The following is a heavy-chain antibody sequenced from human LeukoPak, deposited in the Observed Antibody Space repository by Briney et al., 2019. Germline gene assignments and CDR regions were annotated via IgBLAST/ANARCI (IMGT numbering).Heavy chain of an antibody. J-gene: IGHJ4*02. V-gene: IGHV3-23*01. CDR3: AKAVFGSGGYPHNEFDF. Sequence: GGSLRLSCAASGFTLTTYAMTWVRQAPGKGLEWVSAISGSSGSTYYADSVKGRFTISRDNSKNTLFLQMNSLRAEDTAVYYCAKAVFGSGGYPHNEFDFWGQGTLVTVSS. CDR1: GFTLTTYA. CDR2: ISGSSGST. D-gene: IGHD3-10*01.